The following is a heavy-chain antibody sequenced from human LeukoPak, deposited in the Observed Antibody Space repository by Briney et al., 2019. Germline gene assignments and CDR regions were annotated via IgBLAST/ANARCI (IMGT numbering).Heavy chain of an antibody. J-gene: IGHJ4*02. CDR2: INNSGGRT. D-gene: IGHD2-21*01. CDR3: AKAPVTTCRGAYCYPFDY. Sequence: GGSLRLSCAASGFTFSTYCTSWVRHAPGAGREWVSAINNSGGRTYYADSVKGRFTIYRDSSKNTLFLRMNRLRPEDAAVYYCAKAPVTTCRGAYCYPFDYWGQGTLVTVSS. CDR1: GFTFSTYC. V-gene: IGHV3-23*01.